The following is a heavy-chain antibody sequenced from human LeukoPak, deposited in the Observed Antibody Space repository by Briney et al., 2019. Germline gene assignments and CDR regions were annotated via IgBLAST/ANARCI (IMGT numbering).Heavy chain of an antibody. CDR1: GFTFDDYA. CDR3: AKGWGYDILTTFDY. CDR2: ISWNSGSI. Sequence: PRGSLRLSCAASGFTFDDYAMHWVRQAPGKGLEWVSGISWNSGSIGYADSVKGRFTISRDNAKNSLYLQMNSLRAEDTALYYCAKGWGYDILTTFDYWGQGTLVTVSS. J-gene: IGHJ4*02. V-gene: IGHV3-9*01. D-gene: IGHD3-9*01.